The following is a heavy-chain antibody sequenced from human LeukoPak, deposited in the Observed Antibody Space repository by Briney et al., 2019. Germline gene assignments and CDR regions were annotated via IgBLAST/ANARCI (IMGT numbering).Heavy chain of an antibody. J-gene: IGHJ4*02. V-gene: IGHV1-46*01. CDR3: ARVYCTNGVCPPGTY. CDR2: INPSGGST. Sequence: GASVKVSCKASGYTFTSYYMHWVRQAPGQGLEWMGMINPSGGSTSYAQKFQGRVTMTRDTSTSAVYMELSSLRSGDTAMYYCARVYCTNGVCPPGTYWGQGTLVTVPS. CDR1: GYTFTSYY. D-gene: IGHD2-8*01.